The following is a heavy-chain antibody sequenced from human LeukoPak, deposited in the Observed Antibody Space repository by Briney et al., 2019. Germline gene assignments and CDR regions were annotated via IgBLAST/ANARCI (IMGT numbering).Heavy chain of an antibody. CDR3: ARGDAFSGDH. Sequence: GGSLRLSCAASGFTFSSYSMNWVRQAPGKGLEWVSYISSSSTIYYADSVKGRFTISRDNAKNSLYLQMNSLRAEDTAVYYCARGDAFSGDHWGQGTLVTVSS. CDR1: GFTFSSYS. CDR2: ISSSSTI. D-gene: IGHD3-16*01. V-gene: IGHV3-48*01. J-gene: IGHJ4*02.